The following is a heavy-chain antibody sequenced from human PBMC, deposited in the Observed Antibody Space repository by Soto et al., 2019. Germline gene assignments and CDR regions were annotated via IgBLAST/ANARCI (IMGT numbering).Heavy chain of an antibody. CDR3: ARGGHYGSGTYYYYYYGMDV. CDR1: GGSISSYY. V-gene: IGHV4-59*01. CDR2: IYYSGST. Sequence: SSETLSLTCTVSGGSISSYYWSWIRQPPGKGLEWIGYIYYSGSTNYNPSLKSRVTISVDTSKNQFSLKLSPVTAADTAVYYCARGGHYGSGTYYYYYYGMDVWGQGTTVTVSS. D-gene: IGHD3-10*01. J-gene: IGHJ6*02.